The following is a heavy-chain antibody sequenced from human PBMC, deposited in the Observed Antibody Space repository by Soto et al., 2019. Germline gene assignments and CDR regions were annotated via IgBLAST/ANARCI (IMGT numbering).Heavy chain of an antibody. J-gene: IGHJ4*02. CDR3: AKDNYGDYSQGSEFDY. CDR1: GFTFDDYA. CDR2: ISWNSGSI. Sequence: EVQLVESGGGLVQPGRSLRLSCAASGFTFDDYAMHWVRQAPGKGLEWVSGISWNSGSIGYADSVKGRFTISRDNAKNSLYLQMNSLRAEDTALYYCAKDNYGDYSQGSEFDYWGQGTLVTVSS. V-gene: IGHV3-9*01. D-gene: IGHD4-17*01.